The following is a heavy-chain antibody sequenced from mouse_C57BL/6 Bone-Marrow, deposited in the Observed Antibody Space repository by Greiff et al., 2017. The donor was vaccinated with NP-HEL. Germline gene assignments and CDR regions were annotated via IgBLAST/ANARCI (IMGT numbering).Heavy chain of an antibody. J-gene: IGHJ4*01. CDR2: ISYDGSN. D-gene: IGHD1-1*01. CDR1: GYSITSGYY. CDR3: ARGDYYGSHYAMDY. V-gene: IGHV3-6*01. Sequence: DVQLQESGPGLVKPSQSLSLTCSVTGYSITSGYYWNWIRQFPGNKLEWMGYISYDGSNNYNPSLKNRISITRDTSKNQFFLKLNSVTTEDTATYYCARGDYYGSHYAMDYWGQGTSVTVSS.